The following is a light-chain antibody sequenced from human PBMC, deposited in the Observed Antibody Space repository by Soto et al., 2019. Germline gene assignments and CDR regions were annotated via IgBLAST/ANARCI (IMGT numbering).Light chain of an antibody. CDR1: QSLLHSNGYNY. Sequence: DIVMTQSPLSLPVTPGEPASISCRSSQSLLHSNGYNYLDWYLQRPGQSPQVLIYLGSNRASGVXXRXSGSGSGTDFTLKISRVEAEDVGVYYCMQPLQTPWTFGQGTKVEIK. CDR3: MQPLQTPWT. V-gene: IGKV2-28*01. CDR2: LGS. J-gene: IGKJ1*01.